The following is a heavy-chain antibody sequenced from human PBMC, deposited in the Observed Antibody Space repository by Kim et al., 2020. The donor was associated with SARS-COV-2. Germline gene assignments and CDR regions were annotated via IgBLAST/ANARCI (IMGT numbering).Heavy chain of an antibody. CDR3: AREGPRYSGSYGDY. CDR1: GFTFSSYE. D-gene: IGHD1-26*01. Sequence: GGSLRLSCAASGFTFSSYEMNWVRQAPGKGLEWVSYISSSGSTIYYADSVKGRFTISRDNAKNSLYLQMNSLRAEDTAVYYCAREGPRYSGSYGDYWGQGTLVTVSS. CDR2: ISSSGSTI. J-gene: IGHJ4*02. V-gene: IGHV3-48*03.